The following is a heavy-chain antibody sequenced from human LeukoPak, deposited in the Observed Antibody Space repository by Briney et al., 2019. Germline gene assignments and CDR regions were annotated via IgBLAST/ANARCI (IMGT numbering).Heavy chain of an antibody. CDR1: GFTFSYTW. CDR3: ARDMKGNLDY. V-gene: IGHV3-7*01. Sequence: GGSLRLSCAASGFTFSYTWMAWVRQAPGKGLDWVANINQDGGTRQYADSVRGRFTISRDNAKNSLYLEMNSLRAEDTGLYHCARDMKGNLDYWGQGTLVTVSS. J-gene: IGHJ4*02. D-gene: IGHD3-16*01. CDR2: INQDGGTR.